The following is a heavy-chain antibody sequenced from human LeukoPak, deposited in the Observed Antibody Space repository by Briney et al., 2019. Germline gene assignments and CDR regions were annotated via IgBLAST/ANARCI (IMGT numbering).Heavy chain of an antibody. D-gene: IGHD3-10*01. Sequence: PKASVKVSCKASGYTFTSYAMHWVRQAPGQRLEWMGWINAGNGNTKHSQKFQGRVTITRDTSASTAYMELSSLRSEDTAVYYCARGFTMVRGMLYNWFDPWGQGTLVTVSS. CDR1: GYTFTSYA. CDR2: INAGNGNT. CDR3: ARGFTMVRGMLYNWFDP. J-gene: IGHJ5*02. V-gene: IGHV1-3*01.